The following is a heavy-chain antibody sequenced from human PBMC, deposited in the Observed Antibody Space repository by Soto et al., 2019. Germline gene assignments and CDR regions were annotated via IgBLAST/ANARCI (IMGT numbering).Heavy chain of an antibody. CDR3: AMVVVVAATTMFDP. CDR2: IIPIFGTA. D-gene: IGHD2-15*01. Sequence: SVKVSCKASGGTFSSYAISWVRQAPGQGLEWMGGIIPIFGTANYAQKFQGRVTITADKSTSTAYMELSSLRSEDTAVYYCAMVVVVAATTMFDPWGQGTLVTVSS. J-gene: IGHJ5*02. V-gene: IGHV1-69*06. CDR1: GGTFSSYA.